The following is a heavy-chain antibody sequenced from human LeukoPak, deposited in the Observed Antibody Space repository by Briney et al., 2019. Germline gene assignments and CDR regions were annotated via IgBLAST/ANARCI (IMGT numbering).Heavy chain of an antibody. CDR1: GYTFTSYG. J-gene: IGHJ6*02. CDR2: ISAYNGNT. D-gene: IGHD6-19*01. CDR3: AREEGIAVAGNYYYGMDV. V-gene: IGHV1-18*01. Sequence: ASVKVSCKASGYTFTSYGTSWVRQAPGQGLEWMGWISAYNGNTNYAQKLQGRVTMTTDTSTSTAYMELRSLRSDDTAVYYCAREEGIAVAGNYYYGMDVWGQGTTVTVSS.